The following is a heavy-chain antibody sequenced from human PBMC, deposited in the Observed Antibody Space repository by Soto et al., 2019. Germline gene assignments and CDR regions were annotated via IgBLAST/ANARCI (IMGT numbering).Heavy chain of an antibody. CDR1: GGSIDRSNYY. CDR3: ARHFVAVVIKGWGY. J-gene: IGHJ4*02. D-gene: IGHD3-10*01. Sequence: SETLSLTCNVSGGSIDRSNYYWDWLRQPPGKGLEWIGTTYYNGNAYYNPSLKSRVSMSVDTSKNQFSLKLVSVTAADTVVYYCARHFVAVVIKGWGYWGQGTLVTVS. CDR2: TYYNGNA. V-gene: IGHV4-39*01.